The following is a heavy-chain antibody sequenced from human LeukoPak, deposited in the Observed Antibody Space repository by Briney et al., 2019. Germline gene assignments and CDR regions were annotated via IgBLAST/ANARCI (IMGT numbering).Heavy chain of an antibody. CDR2: ISGSGGST. J-gene: IGHJ6*03. Sequence: GGSLRLCCAASGFTFSSYAMSWVRQAPGKGLEWVSAISGSGGSTYYADSVKGRFTISRDNSKNTLYLQMNSLRAEVTAVYYCARENRFLEWYYMDVWGKGTTVTVSS. V-gene: IGHV3-23*01. CDR3: ARENRFLEWYYMDV. D-gene: IGHD3-3*01. CDR1: GFTFSSYA.